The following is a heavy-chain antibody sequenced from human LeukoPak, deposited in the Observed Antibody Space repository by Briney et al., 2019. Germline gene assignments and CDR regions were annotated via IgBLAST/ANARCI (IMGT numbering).Heavy chain of an antibody. CDR2: IHNSGST. CDR1: GASISSGGYY. V-gene: IGHV4-31*03. Sequence: SETLSLTCTVSGASISSGGYYWIWIRQHPGKGLEWIGYIHNSGSTYYNPSLKSRVTISGDTSEIQFSLKLSSVTAADTAVYYCARGSVDNYGMDVWGQGTTVTVSS. J-gene: IGHJ6*02. CDR3: ARGSVDNYGMDV.